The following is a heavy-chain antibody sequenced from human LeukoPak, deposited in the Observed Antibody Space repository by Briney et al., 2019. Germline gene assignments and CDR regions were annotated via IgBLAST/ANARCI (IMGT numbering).Heavy chain of an antibody. V-gene: IGHV4-39*01. D-gene: IGHD3-10*01. Sequence: GSTNYSPSLKSRVFISVDTSNNQFSLNLSSVTAADTAVYFCTSHQTNNYGPGTPFDFWGQGTLVSVSS. J-gene: IGHJ4*02. CDR3: TSHQTNNYGPGTPFDF. CDR2: GST.